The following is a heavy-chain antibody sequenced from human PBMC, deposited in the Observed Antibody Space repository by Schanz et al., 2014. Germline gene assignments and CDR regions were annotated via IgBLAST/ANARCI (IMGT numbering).Heavy chain of an antibody. Sequence: QVHLVESGGGVVQPGRSLSLSCAASGFTFSSYPMHWVRQAPGKGLEWVALISYDGINKYYADSVKGRFTISRDNSKNTLYLQMNSLRVEDTAVYYCARERGVRGGGVWKVNWFDPWGQGTLVTVSS. D-gene: IGHD3-10*01. CDR1: GFTFSSYP. J-gene: IGHJ5*02. CDR3: ARERGVRGGGVWKVNWFDP. CDR2: ISYDGINK. V-gene: IGHV3-30*04.